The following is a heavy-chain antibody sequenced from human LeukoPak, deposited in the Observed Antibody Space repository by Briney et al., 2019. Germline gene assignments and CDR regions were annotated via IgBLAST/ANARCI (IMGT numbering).Heavy chain of an antibody. CDR3: ARDGAAGGMDV. Sequence: GGSLRLSCAASGFTFSSYSMNWVRQAPGKGLEWVSSISSSSSYIYYADSVKGRFTISRDNAKNSLYLQMNSLRAEDTAVYYCARDGAAGGMDVWGQGTTVTVSS. D-gene: IGHD2-15*01. CDR2: ISSSSSYI. CDR1: GFTFSSYS. J-gene: IGHJ6*02. V-gene: IGHV3-21*01.